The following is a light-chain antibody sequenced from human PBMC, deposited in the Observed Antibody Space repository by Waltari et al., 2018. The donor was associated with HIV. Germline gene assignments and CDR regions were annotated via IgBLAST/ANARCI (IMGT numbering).Light chain of an antibody. J-gene: IGLJ2*01. V-gene: IGLV3-19*01. CDR1: SLRNYF. CDR2: GEN. Sequence: SSEETQDPTVSVAWGQTVGNKCQGESLRNYFPSWYQQKPGQAPVLVIYGENNRPSGIPDRFSGSTSGNTASLIITGAQAEDEAEYYCNSRDSSGNRLVVFGGGTKLTVL. CDR3: NSRDSSGNRLVV.